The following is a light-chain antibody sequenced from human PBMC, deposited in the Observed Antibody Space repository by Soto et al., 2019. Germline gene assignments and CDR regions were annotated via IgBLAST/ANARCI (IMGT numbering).Light chain of an antibody. CDR2: AAS. V-gene: IGKV1-39*01. Sequence: DLQMTQSPSSLSASVGDRVTITCRASESIARHLNWYQQKPGEAPKLLIYAASSLQNGVPSRFRGGGSGTDFTLTISNLQPEDFATYYCQQSYSALSITFGQGTRLEIK. CDR1: ESIARH. J-gene: IGKJ5*01. CDR3: QQSYSALSIT.